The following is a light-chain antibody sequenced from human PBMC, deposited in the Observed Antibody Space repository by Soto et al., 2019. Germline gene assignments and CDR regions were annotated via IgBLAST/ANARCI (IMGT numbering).Light chain of an antibody. J-gene: IGLJ3*02. CDR3: AAWDDSLKGWV. CDR2: ANN. V-gene: IGLV1-44*01. CDR1: SSNIGSET. Sequence: QYVLTQPPSASGTPGQRVTISCFGSSSNIGSETVNWYQQVPGTAPKLLIYANNQRSSGVPDRFSVSKSGTSASLAIGGLQSEDEADYYCAAWDDSLKGWVFGGGTKLTVL.